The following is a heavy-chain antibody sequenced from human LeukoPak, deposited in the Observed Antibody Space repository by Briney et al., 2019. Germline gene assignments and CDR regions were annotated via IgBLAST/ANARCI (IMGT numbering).Heavy chain of an antibody. J-gene: IGHJ4*02. V-gene: IGHV3-72*01. D-gene: IGHD3-3*01. CDR1: GFTFSDHY. CDR3: ARTVGTTTILD. CDR2: TRNKANSYTT. Sequence: GGSLRLSCAASGFTFSDHYMDWVRQAPGKGLEWVGRTRNKANSYTTVYAASVKGRFTISRDDSKNSLYLQMNSLKTEDTAVYYCARTVGTTTILDWGQGTLVTVSS.